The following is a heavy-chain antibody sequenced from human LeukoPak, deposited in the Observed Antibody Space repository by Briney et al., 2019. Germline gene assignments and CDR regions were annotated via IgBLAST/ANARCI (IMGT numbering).Heavy chain of an antibody. CDR3: ATRVPGDSYEAFDI. Sequence: VGSLRLSCAASGVSFRSLIMTWVRQAPGKGLDWVASISSTSNHMYHADSVKGRFSISRENDKKSLFPERNGLRAEDTALYYCATRVPGDSYEAFDIWGQGTMLPVSS. D-gene: IGHD3-3*01. J-gene: IGHJ3*02. CDR2: ISSTSNHM. V-gene: IGHV3-21*01. CDR1: GVSFRSLI.